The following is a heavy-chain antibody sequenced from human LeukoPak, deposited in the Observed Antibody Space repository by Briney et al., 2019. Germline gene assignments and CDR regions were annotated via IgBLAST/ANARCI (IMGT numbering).Heavy chain of an antibody. V-gene: IGHV4-34*01. D-gene: IGHD3-10*01. CDR3: ARDTYSSGTYHYYYYMGV. J-gene: IGHJ6*03. CDR1: GGSFSGYY. CDR2: INHSGST. Sequence: SETLSLTCAVYGGSFSGYYWSWIRQPPGKGLEWIGEINHSGSTNYNPSLKSRVTISVDTSKNQFSLKLSSVTAADTAVYYCARDTYSSGTYHYYYYMGVWGKGTTVTISS.